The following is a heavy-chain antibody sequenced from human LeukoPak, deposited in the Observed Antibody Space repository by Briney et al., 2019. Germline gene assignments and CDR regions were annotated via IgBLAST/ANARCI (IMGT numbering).Heavy chain of an antibody. V-gene: IGHV4-59*01. D-gene: IGHD1-14*01. Sequence: SETLSLTCTVSGGSIRSYYWNWIRQPPGKGLERIGYTYYSGTTKYNSSLKSRVTISVDTSKNQFSLKLSSVTAADTAVYYCARETALAFDHWGQGTLVTVSS. CDR2: TYYSGTT. J-gene: IGHJ4*02. CDR3: ARETALAFDH. CDR1: GGSIRSYY.